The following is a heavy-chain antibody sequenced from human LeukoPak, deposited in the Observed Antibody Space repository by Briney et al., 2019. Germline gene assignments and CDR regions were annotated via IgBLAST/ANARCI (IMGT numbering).Heavy chain of an antibody. D-gene: IGHD2-2*02. Sequence: GGSLRLSCAASGFTFSSYAMHWVRQAPGKGLEYVSAISGNGGSTYYANSVKGRFTISRDNSKNTLYLQMGSLRAEDTAVYYCATSHYCSSASCYRDAGGYWGQGTLVTVSS. CDR2: ISGNGGST. CDR3: ATSHYCSSASCYRDAGGY. V-gene: IGHV3-64*01. J-gene: IGHJ4*02. CDR1: GFTFSSYA.